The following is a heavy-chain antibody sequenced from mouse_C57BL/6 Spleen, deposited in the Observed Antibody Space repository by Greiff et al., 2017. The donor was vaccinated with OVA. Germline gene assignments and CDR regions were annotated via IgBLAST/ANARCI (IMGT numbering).Heavy chain of an antibody. CDR1: GFTFSDYG. Sequence: EVMLVESGGGLVKPGGSLKLSCAASGFTFSDYGMHWVRQAPEKGLEWVAYISSGSSTIYYADTVKGLFTIARDNAKNTLFQQMTSLRSDDTTMYYCARQGYYDAMDYWGQGTSVTVSS. V-gene: IGHV5-17*01. CDR2: ISSGSSTI. J-gene: IGHJ4*01. CDR3: ARQGYYDAMDY.